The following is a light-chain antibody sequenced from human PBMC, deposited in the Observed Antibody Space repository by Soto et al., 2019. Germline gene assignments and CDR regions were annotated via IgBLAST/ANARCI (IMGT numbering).Light chain of an antibody. CDR3: TSYAGSNNWN. J-gene: IGLJ1*01. CDR1: SSDVRDYNY. Sequence: QSARTQPPSASGSPGQSVTISCTGTSSDVRDYNYVSWYQQHPGKAPKLMIYEVSKRPSGVPDRFSGSKSGNTASLTVSGLQAEDEADYYCTSYAGSNNWNFGTGTKLTVL. CDR2: EVS. V-gene: IGLV2-8*01.